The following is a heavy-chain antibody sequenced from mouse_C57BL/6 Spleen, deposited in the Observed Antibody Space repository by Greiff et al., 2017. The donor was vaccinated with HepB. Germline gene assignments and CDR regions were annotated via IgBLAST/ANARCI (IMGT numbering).Heavy chain of an antibody. D-gene: IGHD2-4*01. CDR3: ARQAAYYDYDDY. V-gene: IGHV5-6*01. Sequence: EVMLVESGGDLVKPGGSLKLSCAASGFTFSSYGMSWVRQTPDKRLEWVATISSGGSYTYYPDSVKGRFTISRDNAKNTLYLQMSSMKSEDTAMYYCARQAAYYDYDDYWGQGTTLTVSS. CDR2: ISSGGSYT. CDR1: GFTFSSYG. J-gene: IGHJ2*01.